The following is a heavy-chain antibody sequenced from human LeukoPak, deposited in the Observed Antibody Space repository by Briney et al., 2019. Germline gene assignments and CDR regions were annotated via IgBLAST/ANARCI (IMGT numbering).Heavy chain of an antibody. J-gene: IGHJ5*02. D-gene: IGHD2-2*01. Sequence: GRSLRLSCAASGFTLSSYAMHWVRQAPGKGLEWVAVISYDGSNKYYADSVKGRFTISRDNSKNTLYLQMNSLRAEDTAVYYCAREPALPIVVVPAALKANWFDPWGQGTLVTVSS. CDR1: GFTLSSYA. V-gene: IGHV3-30-3*01. CDR3: AREPALPIVVVPAALKANWFDP. CDR2: ISYDGSNK.